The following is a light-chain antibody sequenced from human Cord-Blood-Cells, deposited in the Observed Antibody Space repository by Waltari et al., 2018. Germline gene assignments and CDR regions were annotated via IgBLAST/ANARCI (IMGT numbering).Light chain of an antibody. Sequence: MTQSPSTLSASVGDRVTITCRASQSISSWLAWYQQKPGQPPQLLIYEVSNRFSGVPDRFSGSGSGTDFTLKISRVEAEDVGVYYCMQSIQLPYTFGQGTKLEIK. J-gene: IGKJ2*01. V-gene: IGKV2D-29*01. CDR3: MQSIQLPYT. CDR1: QSISSW. CDR2: EVS.